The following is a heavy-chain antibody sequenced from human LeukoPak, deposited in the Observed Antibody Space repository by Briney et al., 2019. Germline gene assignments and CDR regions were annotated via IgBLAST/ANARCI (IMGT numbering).Heavy chain of an antibody. D-gene: IGHD1-26*01. V-gene: IGHV3-7*01. CDR3: ARDDTGSLDY. Sequence: GGSLRLSCAASGFIFNTYWMSWVRQAPGKGLEWVANIKEDGSNKQYVDSVKGRFTISRDNAKNSLYLQMNSLRAEDTAVYYCARDDTGSLDYWGQGTLVTVSS. CDR1: GFIFNTYW. J-gene: IGHJ4*02. CDR2: IKEDGSNK.